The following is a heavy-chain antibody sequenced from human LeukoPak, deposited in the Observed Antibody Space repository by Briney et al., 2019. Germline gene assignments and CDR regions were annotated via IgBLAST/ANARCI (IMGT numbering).Heavy chain of an antibody. J-gene: IGHJ4*02. CDR2: ISSSGSTI. CDR1: GFTFSSYE. CDR3: ARASSGYYWGVVGYFDY. V-gene: IGHV3-48*03. Sequence: GRSLRLSCAASGFTFSSYEMNWVRQAPGKGLEWVSYISSSGSTIYYADSVKGRFTISRDNAKNSLYLQMNSLRAEDTAVYYCARASSGYYWGVVGYFDYWGQGTLVTVSS. D-gene: IGHD3-22*01.